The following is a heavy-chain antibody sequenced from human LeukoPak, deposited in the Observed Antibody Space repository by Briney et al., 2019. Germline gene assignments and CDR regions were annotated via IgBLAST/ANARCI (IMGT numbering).Heavy chain of an antibody. Sequence: GGSLRLSCAASGFTFSSYAMHWVRQAPGKGLEWVAVISYDGSNKYYADSVKGRFTISRDNSKNTLYLQMNSLRAEDTAVYYCARDGSNGYSYGNVDYWGQGTLVTVSS. J-gene: IGHJ4*02. CDR1: GFTFSSYA. V-gene: IGHV3-30-3*01. CDR3: ARDGSNGYSYGNVDY. CDR2: ISYDGSNK. D-gene: IGHD5-18*01.